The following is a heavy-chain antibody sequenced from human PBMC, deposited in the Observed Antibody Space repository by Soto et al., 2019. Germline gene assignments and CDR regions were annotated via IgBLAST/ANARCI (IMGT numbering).Heavy chain of an antibody. Sequence: SLRLSCAASGFTFSSYWMHWVRQAPGKGLVWVSRINSDGSSTSYADSVKGRFTISRDNAKNTLYLQMNSLRAEDTAVYYCARAGIVGATHYYYYGMDVWGQGTTVTVSS. CDR3: ARAGIVGATHYYYYGMDV. V-gene: IGHV3-74*01. CDR1: GFTFSSYW. J-gene: IGHJ6*02. CDR2: INSDGSST. D-gene: IGHD1-26*01.